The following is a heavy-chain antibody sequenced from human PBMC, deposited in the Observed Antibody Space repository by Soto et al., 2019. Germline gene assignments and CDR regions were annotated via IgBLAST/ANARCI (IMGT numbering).Heavy chain of an antibody. CDR2: ISYDGSNK. CDR3: AKERGTHYYMDV. Sequence: PGGSLRLSCAASGFTFSSYGMHWVRQAPGKGLEWVAVISYDGSNKYYADSVKGRFTISRDNSKNTLYLQMNSLRAEDTAVYYCAKERGTHYYMDVWGKGTTVTVSS. V-gene: IGHV3-30*18. J-gene: IGHJ6*03. CDR1: GFTFSSYG. D-gene: IGHD1-1*01.